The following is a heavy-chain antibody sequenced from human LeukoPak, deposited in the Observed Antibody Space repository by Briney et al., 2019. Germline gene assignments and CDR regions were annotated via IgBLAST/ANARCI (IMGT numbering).Heavy chain of an antibody. V-gene: IGHV3-7*01. J-gene: IGHJ1*01. CDR3: ATDWGFIEY. D-gene: IGHD3-16*01. CDR2: IKQDGSEK. CDR1: GLTVSSLW. Sequence: GGSLRLSGAGSGLTVSSLWMSWVRQAPGKGLEWVANIKQDGSEKYYADSVKGRFTISRDNAENSLYLQMDSLRDEDTAVYYCATDWGFIEYWGQGTLVTVSS.